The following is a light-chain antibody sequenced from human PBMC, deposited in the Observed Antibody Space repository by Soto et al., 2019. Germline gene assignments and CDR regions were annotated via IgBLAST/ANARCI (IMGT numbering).Light chain of an antibody. V-gene: IGKV1-5*01. CDR2: DAS. J-gene: IGKJ1*01. CDR3: QQYNSYPWT. CDR1: QSISSW. Sequence: DIQMTQSPSTLSASVGDRVTITCRASQSISSWLAWYQQKPGKAPTLLIYDASSVESGVPSRFSGSGSGTEFTLTISSLQPEDFATYYCQQYNSYPWTFGQRTKVEIK.